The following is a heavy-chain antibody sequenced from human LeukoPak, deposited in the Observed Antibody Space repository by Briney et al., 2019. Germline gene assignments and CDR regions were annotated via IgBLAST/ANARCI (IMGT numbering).Heavy chain of an antibody. V-gene: IGHV3-23*01. D-gene: IGHD6-19*01. CDR3: AKDRSGSSGWYYFDY. Sequence: GRSLRLSCAASGFTFSSYAMSWVRQAPGKGLEWVSAISGRGGSTYYADSVKGRFTISRDNSKNTLYLQMNSLRAEDTAVYYCAKDRSGSSGWYYFDYWGQGTLVTVSS. J-gene: IGHJ4*02. CDR2: ISGRGGST. CDR1: GFTFSSYA.